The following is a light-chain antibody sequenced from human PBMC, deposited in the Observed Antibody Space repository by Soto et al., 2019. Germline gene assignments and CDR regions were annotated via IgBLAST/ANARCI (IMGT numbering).Light chain of an antibody. Sequence: DIVLTQSPGTLSLSPGERATLSCRASQGVXSSYLAGYKQNPGQAPRLLXYGASSRATGIPDRLSGSGSGTDFTLPISRLEPEYFAVYYCQQYGSSTWTFGQGTKVDIK. CDR1: QGVXSSY. CDR2: GAS. CDR3: QQYGSSTWT. V-gene: IGKV3-20*01. J-gene: IGKJ1*01.